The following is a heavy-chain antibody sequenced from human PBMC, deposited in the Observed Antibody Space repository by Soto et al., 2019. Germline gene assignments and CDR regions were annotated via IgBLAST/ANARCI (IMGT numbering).Heavy chain of an antibody. CDR3: ARGDSYGYEALDAFDI. CDR2: IYYSGST. D-gene: IGHD5-18*01. V-gene: IGHV4-28*03. Sequence: PSETLSLTCAVSGYSISSSNWWGWIRQPPGKGLEWIGYIYYSGSTYYNPSLKSRVTMSVDTSKNQFSLKLSSVTAVDTAVYYCARGDSYGYEALDAFDIWGQGTMVTVSS. CDR1: GYSISSSNW. J-gene: IGHJ3*02.